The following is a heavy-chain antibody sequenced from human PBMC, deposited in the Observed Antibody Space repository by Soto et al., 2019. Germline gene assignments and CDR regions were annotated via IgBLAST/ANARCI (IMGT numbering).Heavy chain of an antibody. CDR1: GFTFSSYA. CDR3: ARVLGYCSSTSCYDFSSGWYLGFDY. CDR2: ISGSGGST. J-gene: IGHJ4*02. V-gene: IGHV3-23*01. Sequence: PGGSLRLSCAASGFTFSSYAMSWVRQAPGKGLEWVSAISGSGGSTYYADSVKGRFTISRDNSKNTLYLQMNSLRAEDTAVYYCARVLGYCSSTSCYDFSSGWYLGFDYWGQGTLVTVSS. D-gene: IGHD2-2*01.